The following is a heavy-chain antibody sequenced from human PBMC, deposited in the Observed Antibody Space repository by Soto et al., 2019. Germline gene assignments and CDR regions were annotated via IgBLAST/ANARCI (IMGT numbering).Heavy chain of an antibody. J-gene: IGHJ6*02. CDR2: ISESATLT. CDR3: ARYITGVRYYGMDV. D-gene: IGHD5-18*01. Sequence: PGGSLRLSCAASGFTFSSYAMKWVRQAPGKGLEWVSLISESATLTYYADSVKGRFIISRDNSGNTLFLQMYSLRAEDTAVYYCARYITGVRYYGMDVWGQGTTVNVSS. V-gene: IGHV3-23*01. CDR1: GFTFSSYA.